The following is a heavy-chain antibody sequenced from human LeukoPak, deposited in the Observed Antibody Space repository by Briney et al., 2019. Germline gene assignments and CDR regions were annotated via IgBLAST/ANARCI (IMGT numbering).Heavy chain of an antibody. CDR1: GYTLTDYY. J-gene: IGHJ4*02. CDR3: GTGPTGTLDY. D-gene: IGHD1-1*01. V-gene: IGHV1-69-2*01. CDR2: VDPEDGET. Sequence: ASVKISCKVSGYTLTDYYMHWVQQAPGKGLEWMGLVDPEDGETIYAEKFQGRVTITADTSTDTAYMELSSLRSEDTAVYYCGTGPTGTLDYWGQGTLVTVSS.